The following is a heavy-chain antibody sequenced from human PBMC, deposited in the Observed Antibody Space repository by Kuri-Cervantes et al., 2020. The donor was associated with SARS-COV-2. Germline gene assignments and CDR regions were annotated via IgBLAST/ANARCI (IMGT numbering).Heavy chain of an antibody. CDR3: ARGMEVVVGAINFDS. CDR2: IYTSGST. CDR1: GGSISSYY. V-gene: IGHV4-4*07. D-gene: IGHD2-15*01. J-gene: IGHJ4*02. Sequence: SETLSLTCTVSGGSISSYYWSWIRQPAGKGLEWIGRIYTSGSTNYNPSLKSRVTMSVDTSKNQFSLKLSSVTAADTAVYYCARGMEVVVGAINFDSWGQGPLVTVSS.